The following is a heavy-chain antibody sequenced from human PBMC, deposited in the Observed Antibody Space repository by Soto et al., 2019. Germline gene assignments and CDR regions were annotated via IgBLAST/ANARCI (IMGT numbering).Heavy chain of an antibody. J-gene: IGHJ6*02. CDR3: ARGPWGSVYPRVGRVGMDV. V-gene: IGHV4-34*01. D-gene: IGHD3-22*01. CDR1: GGSFSGYY. CDR2: INHSGST. Sequence: QVQLQQWGAGLLKPSETLSLTCAVYGGSFSGYYWSWIRQPPGKGLEWIGEINHSGSTNYNPSLKSRVTISVDTSKNQFSLKVSSVTAADTAVYYLARGPWGSVYPRVGRVGMDVWGQGTTVTVSS.